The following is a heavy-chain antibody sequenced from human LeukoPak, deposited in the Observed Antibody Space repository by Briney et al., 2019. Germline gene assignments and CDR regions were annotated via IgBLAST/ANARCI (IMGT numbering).Heavy chain of an antibody. D-gene: IGHD6-19*01. CDR2: ISYDGSNK. V-gene: IGHV3-30*03. J-gene: IGHJ3*02. Sequence: GGSLRLSCATSGFTFSSYGMHWVRQAPGKGLEWVAVISYDGSNKYYADSVKGRFTISRDNSKNTLYLQVNSLRAEDTAVYYCASKYSSGWYSDAFDIWGQGTMVTVSS. CDR3: ASKYSSGWYSDAFDI. CDR1: GFTFSSYG.